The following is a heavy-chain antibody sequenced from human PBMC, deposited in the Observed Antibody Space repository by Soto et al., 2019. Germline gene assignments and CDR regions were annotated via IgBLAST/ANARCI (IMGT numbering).Heavy chain of an antibody. D-gene: IGHD3-16*01. J-gene: IGHJ4*02. CDR3: SRSPEVGVRGAY. V-gene: IGHV3-21*01. CDR2: ITVGSSHI. Sequence: EVQLVESGGGLVKPGGSLRLSCTGSGFPFSAYNTNWVRQATGKGLEWVSSITVGSSHIYQPNSMKGRFTISRDDAKNSVYLQIDSLRDEDTALYYCSRSPEVGVRGAYWGQGTLVTVSS. CDR1: GFPFSAYN.